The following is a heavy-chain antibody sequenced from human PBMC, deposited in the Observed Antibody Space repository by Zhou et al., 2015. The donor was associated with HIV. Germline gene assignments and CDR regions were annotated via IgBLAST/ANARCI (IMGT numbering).Heavy chain of an antibody. Sequence: QVQLQQWGAGLLKPSETLSLTCAVYGRPFNGYWWSWIRQSPGKGLEWIGEISHRGRTNYNPTLESRVTMSIDTSKNQFFLKLNSVAAADTAVYYCASHRNTWYARFDLWGQGDLVTVST. D-gene: IGHD6-13*01. CDR1: GRPFNGYW. V-gene: IGHV4-34*02. J-gene: IGHJ5*02. CDR2: ISHRGRT. CDR3: ASHRNTWYARFDL.